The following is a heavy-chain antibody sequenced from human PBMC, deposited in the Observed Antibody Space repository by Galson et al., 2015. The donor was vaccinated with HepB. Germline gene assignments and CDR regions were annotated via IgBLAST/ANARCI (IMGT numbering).Heavy chain of an antibody. CDR2: IWYDGSNK. CDR3: AKDLAKSGIAVAGS. CDR1: GFTFSSYG. D-gene: IGHD6-19*01. Sequence: SLRLSCAASGFTFSSYGMHWVRQAPGKGLEWVAVIWYDGSNKYYADSVKGRFTISRDNSKNTLYLQMNSLRAEDTAVYYCAKDLAKSGIAVAGSWGQGTLVTVSS. J-gene: IGHJ5*02. V-gene: IGHV3-33*06.